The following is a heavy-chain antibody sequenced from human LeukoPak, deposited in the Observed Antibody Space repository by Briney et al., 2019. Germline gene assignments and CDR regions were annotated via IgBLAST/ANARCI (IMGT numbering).Heavy chain of an antibody. CDR1: GGSFSGDY. V-gene: IGHV4-34*01. Sequence: SETLSLTCAVYGGSFSGDYWSWIRQPPGKGLEWIGEINHSGRTNYNPSLKSRVAISVDTSKNQFSLNLSSVTAADTAVYYCARASGWYKVYYYYMDVWGEGTTVTVSS. D-gene: IGHD6-19*01. J-gene: IGHJ6*03. CDR2: INHSGRT. CDR3: ARASGWYKVYYYYMDV.